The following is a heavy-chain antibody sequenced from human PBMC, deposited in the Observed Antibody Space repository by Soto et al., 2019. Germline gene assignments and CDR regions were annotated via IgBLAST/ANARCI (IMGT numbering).Heavy chain of an antibody. CDR1: GCTVSTNY. J-gene: IGHJ5*02. V-gene: IGHV3-53*01. Sequence: GCRRRSGSAAGCTVSTNYMSWVRQAPGEGLEWVSVLASGGGAYYAESVRGRFSISRDNSKNKVHLQMNSLRAEDTAVYYCARVNPPYPWGQGTLVTVYS. CDR2: LASGGGA. CDR3: ARVNPPYP.